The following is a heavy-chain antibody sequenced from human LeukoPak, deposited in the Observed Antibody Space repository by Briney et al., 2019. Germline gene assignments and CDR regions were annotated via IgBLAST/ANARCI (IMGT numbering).Heavy chain of an antibody. J-gene: IGHJ3*02. CDR1: GGSISSYY. Sequence: PSETLSLTCTVSGGSISSYYWSWIRQPPGKGLEWIGYIYYSGSTNYNPSLKSLVTISVDLSKNQFSLKLSSVTAADTAVYYCARGGLSYFAFDIWGQGTMVTVSS. D-gene: IGHD2-21*01. V-gene: IGHV4-59*01. CDR2: IYYSGST. CDR3: ARGGLSYFAFDI.